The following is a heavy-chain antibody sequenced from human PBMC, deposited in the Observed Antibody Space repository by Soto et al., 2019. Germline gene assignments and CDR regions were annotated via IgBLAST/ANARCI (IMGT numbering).Heavy chain of an antibody. V-gene: IGHV4-59*01. D-gene: IGHD6-13*01. CDR1: GGSISSNY. J-gene: IGHJ4*02. Sequence: SETLSLTCTVSGGSISSNYWTWIRQPPGKGLEWIGYVYNSGSTNYNPSLKSRVTISEDTSKSQFSLKVNSMTAADTAVYYCARYRREAVAGYTLDNWGQGILVSVSS. CDR3: ARYRREAVAGYTLDN. CDR2: VYNSGST.